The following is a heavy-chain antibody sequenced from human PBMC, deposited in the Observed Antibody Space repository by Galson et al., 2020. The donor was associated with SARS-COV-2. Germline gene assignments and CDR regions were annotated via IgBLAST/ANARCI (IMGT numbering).Heavy chain of an antibody. Sequence: SGPTLVKPTQTLTLTCTLSGFSLPTSGLSVGWVRQPPGKALERLALIHWDDAKRYSQSLHSRLTITKDNSENQVVLTMTNMDPVDTGTYYSAHRLRRAPVVDAFDIWGQATIVTVSS. J-gene: IGHJ3*02. V-gene: IGHV2-5*02. CDR3: AHRLRRAPVVDAFDI. CDR2: IHWDDAK. CDR1: GFSLPTSGLS. D-gene: IGHD3-16*01.